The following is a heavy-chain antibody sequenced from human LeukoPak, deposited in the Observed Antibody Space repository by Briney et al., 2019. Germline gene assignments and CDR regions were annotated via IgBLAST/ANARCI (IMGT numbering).Heavy chain of an antibody. Sequence: SETLSLTCTVSGGSISSYYWSWIRQPAGKGLEWIGRVYSSGSTNYNPSLKSRVTISVDTSKNQFSLKLSSVTAADTAVYYCARGGSSGYYYYYYMDVWGKGTTVTVSS. CDR2: VYSSGST. V-gene: IGHV4-4*07. CDR3: ARGGSSGYYYYYYMDV. D-gene: IGHD6-6*01. CDR1: GGSISSYY. J-gene: IGHJ6*03.